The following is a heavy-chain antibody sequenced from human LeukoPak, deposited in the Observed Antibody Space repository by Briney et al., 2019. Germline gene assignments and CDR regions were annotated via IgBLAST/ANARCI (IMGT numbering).Heavy chain of an antibody. CDR3: ARLRVVTASFDP. CDR1: GDSISTTTYY. V-gene: IGHV4-39*01. Sequence: PSETLSLTCTVSGDSISTTTYYWAWIRQPPGKGLEWIGSIYYSGSTYYNPSLKSRVTISVDTSKNQFSLKLTSVTAADTALYYCARLRVVTASFDPWGQGTLVTVSS. J-gene: IGHJ5*02. CDR2: IYYSGST. D-gene: IGHD2-21*02.